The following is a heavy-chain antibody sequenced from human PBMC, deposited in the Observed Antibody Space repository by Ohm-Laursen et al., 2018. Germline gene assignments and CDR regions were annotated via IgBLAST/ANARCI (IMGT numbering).Heavy chain of an antibody. Sequence: SDTLSLTCAVSGGSISSSYWSWIRQPPGKGLEWIGFISNSGNDNYNPSLKSRVTISVDTSKNQISLKLGSVTVADTAVFYCARRGSGGRSFDYWGQGSLVTVSS. CDR3: ARRGSGGRSFDY. CDR2: ISNSGND. D-gene: IGHD2-15*01. J-gene: IGHJ4*02. V-gene: IGHV4-59*08. CDR1: GGSISSSY.